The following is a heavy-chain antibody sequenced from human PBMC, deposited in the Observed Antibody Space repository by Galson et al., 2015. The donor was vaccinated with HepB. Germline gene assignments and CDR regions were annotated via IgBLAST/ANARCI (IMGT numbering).Heavy chain of an antibody. Sequence: SLRLSCAASGFTFSSYSMNWVRQAPGKGLEWVSYISSSSSTIYYADSVKGRFTISRDNAKNSLYLQMNSLRAEDTAVYYCAREQGFEGSMVRGVILYWGQGTLVTVSS. V-gene: IGHV3-48*04. J-gene: IGHJ4*02. CDR2: ISSSSSTI. CDR1: GFTFSSYS. D-gene: IGHD3-10*01. CDR3: AREQGFEGSMVRGVILY.